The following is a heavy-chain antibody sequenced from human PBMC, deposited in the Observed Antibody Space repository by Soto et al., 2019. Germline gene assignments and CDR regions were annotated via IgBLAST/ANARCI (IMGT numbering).Heavy chain of an antibody. CDR2: IGAYNGNT. V-gene: IGHV1-18*01. CDR3: ANLAVFGPYNASTYLIDF. J-gene: IGHJ4*02. Sequence: ASVKVSCKASGGTFSSYAISWVRQAPGQGLEWMGWIGAYNGNTKFAQKFQGRVTMTTDTATTTAYTEPSSLNSEDTAVYSCANLAVFGPYNASTYLIDFWGQGTLVTVYS. D-gene: IGHD3-3*02. CDR1: GGTFSSYA.